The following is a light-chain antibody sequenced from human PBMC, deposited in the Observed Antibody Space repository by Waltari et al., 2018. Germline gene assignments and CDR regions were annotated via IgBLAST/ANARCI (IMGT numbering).Light chain of an antibody. CDR3: SSYGGTYFV. CDR2: DVT. V-gene: IGLV2-11*01. CDR1: SNDVGGYHY. J-gene: IGLJ2*01. Sequence: QSALTQPRSVSGSPGQSVTISCTGTSNDVGGYHYVSWYQHHPGEVPKLMIYDVTQRPSGVPDRFSGSKSGNTASLTISGLQADDEADYYCSSYGGTYFVFGGGIRLTVL.